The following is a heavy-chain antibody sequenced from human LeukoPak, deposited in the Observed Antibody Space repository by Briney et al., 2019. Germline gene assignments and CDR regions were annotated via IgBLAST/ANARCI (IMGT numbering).Heavy chain of an antibody. Sequence: GASVKVSCKASGGTFSSYAISWVRQATGQGLEWMGRIIPILGIANYAQKFQGRVTITADKSTSTAYMELSRLRSDDTAVYYCARDRSGSTPDYYGMDVWGQGTTVTVSS. D-gene: IGHD1-26*01. CDR1: GGTFSSYA. CDR3: ARDRSGSTPDYYGMDV. V-gene: IGHV1-69*04. CDR2: IIPILGIA. J-gene: IGHJ6*02.